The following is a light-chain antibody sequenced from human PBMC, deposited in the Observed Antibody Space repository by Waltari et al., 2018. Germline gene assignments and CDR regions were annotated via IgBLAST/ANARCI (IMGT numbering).Light chain of an antibody. Sequence: QSALTQPPSVSGSPGPSITISCTGTSSDVGNYKRFSWYQQHPGKAPTLMIYAVSKRPSGVSDRFSGSKSGDMASLTISGLQPEDEAEYFCSSYAGSSKGVFGGGTKVTVL. CDR1: SSDVGNYKR. CDR2: AVS. CDR3: SSYAGSSKGV. J-gene: IGLJ2*01. V-gene: IGLV2-23*02.